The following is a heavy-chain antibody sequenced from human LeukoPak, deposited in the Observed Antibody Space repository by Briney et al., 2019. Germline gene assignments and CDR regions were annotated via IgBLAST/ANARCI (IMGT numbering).Heavy chain of an antibody. J-gene: IGHJ5*02. V-gene: IGHV7-4-1*02. D-gene: IGHD6-13*01. CDR2: INTNTGNP. Sequence: ASVKVSCKASGYTFTSYAMNWVRQAPGQGLEWMGWINTNTGNPTYAQGFTGRFVFSLDTSVSTAYLQISSLKAEDTAVYYCARVGIRSSWYAYSYNWFDPWGQGTLVTVSS. CDR3: ARVGIRSSWYAYSYNWFDP. CDR1: GYTFTSYA.